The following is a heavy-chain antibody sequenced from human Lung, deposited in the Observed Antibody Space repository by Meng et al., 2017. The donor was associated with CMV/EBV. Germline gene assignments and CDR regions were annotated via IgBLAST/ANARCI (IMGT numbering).Heavy chain of an antibody. CDR1: GYTFTSYG. D-gene: IGHD1-14*01. J-gene: IGHJ6*01. CDR2: ISAYNGNT. Sequence: ASXXVSXKASGYTFTSYGISWVRQAPGQGLEWMGWISAYNGNTNYAQKLQGRVTMTTDTSTSTVYMELSSLRSDDTAVYYCARAGVLTSDPTANRYYGVAVWXQRXTVTVSS. CDR3: ARAGVLTSDPTANRYYGVAV. V-gene: IGHV1-18*01.